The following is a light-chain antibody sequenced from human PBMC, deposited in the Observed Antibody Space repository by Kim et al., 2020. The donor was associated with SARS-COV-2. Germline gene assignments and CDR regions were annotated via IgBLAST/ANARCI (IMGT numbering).Light chain of an antibody. CDR2: GAR. CDR3: QRYGNTCS. Sequence: LPPEERSTPSCAPRPVVTSDVLSWYQHNPAQPPRLLIYGARNRAAGIPDRFSAGGSGTYYTLAITRLEPEDFAVYYCQRYGNTCSFGQGTRLEIK. J-gene: IGKJ5*01. V-gene: IGKV3-20*01. CDR1: PVVTSDV.